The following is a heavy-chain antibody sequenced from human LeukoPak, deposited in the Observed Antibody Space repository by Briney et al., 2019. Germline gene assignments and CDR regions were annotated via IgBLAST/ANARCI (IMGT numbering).Heavy chain of an antibody. J-gene: IGHJ5*02. D-gene: IGHD6-19*01. CDR3: ARGHSSGWCGWFDP. CDR2: MNPNSGNT. Sequence: ASVKVSCKASGYTFTSYDINWVRQATGQGLEWMGWMNPNSGNTGYAQKFQGRVTMTRNTSITTAYMELSSLRSEDTAVYYCARGHSSGWCGWFDPWGQGTLVTVSS. V-gene: IGHV1-8*01. CDR1: GYTFTSYD.